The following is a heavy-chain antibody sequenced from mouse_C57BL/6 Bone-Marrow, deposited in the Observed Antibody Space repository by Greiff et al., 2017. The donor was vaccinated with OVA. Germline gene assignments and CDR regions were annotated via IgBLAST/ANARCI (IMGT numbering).Heavy chain of an antibody. CDR2: ISDGGSYT. Sequence: EVQLVESGGGLVKPGGSLKLSCAASGFTFSSYAMSWVRQTPEKRLEWVATISDGGSYTYYPDNVKGRFTISRDNAKNNLYLQMSHLKSEDTAMYYCARVGYYGSRTGYFDVWGTGTTVTVSS. CDR3: ARVGYYGSRTGYFDV. CDR1: GFTFSSYA. V-gene: IGHV5-4*01. J-gene: IGHJ1*03. D-gene: IGHD1-1*01.